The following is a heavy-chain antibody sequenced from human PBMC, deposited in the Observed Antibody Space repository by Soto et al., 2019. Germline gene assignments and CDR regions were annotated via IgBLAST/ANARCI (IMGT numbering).Heavy chain of an antibody. V-gene: IGHV4-4*02. CDR1: GGSISDNW. D-gene: IGHD6-19*01. CDR2: ISHTGTT. Sequence: QVQLQESGPGLVKPSGTLSLTCAVSGGSISDNWWSWVRQPPGKGLEWIGEISHTGTTHYNPSLWSRVTISIDKSNYQFSLNLSSVTAADTAVYYCARHIAVPRTRRFDFWGQGTLVTVFS. CDR3: ARHIAVPRTRRFDF. J-gene: IGHJ4*02.